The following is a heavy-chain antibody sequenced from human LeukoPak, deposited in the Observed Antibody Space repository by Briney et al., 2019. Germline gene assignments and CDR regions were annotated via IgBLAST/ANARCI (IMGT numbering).Heavy chain of an antibody. V-gene: IGHV3-15*01. J-gene: IGHJ4*02. CDR2: IKSKTDGGTT. Sequence: PGGSLRLSCAASGFTFSSAWMSWVRQAPGKGLEWVGRIKSKTDGGTTDYAAPVKGRFTISRDDSKNTLYLQMNSLKTEDTAVYYCTTAEVLRSWYVEVAYWGQGTLVTVSS. D-gene: IGHD2-15*01. CDR3: TTAEVLRSWYVEVAY. CDR1: GFTFSSAW.